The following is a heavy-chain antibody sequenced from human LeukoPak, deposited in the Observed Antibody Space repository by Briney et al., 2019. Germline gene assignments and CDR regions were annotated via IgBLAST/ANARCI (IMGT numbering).Heavy chain of an antibody. D-gene: IGHD4-17*01. CDR2: ISYDGSNR. Sequence: GGSLRLSCAASGFTFSSYAMHWVRQAPGKGLEWVAVISYDGSNRYYADSVKGRFTISRDNSKNTLYLQMNSLRAEDTAVYYCARDGNGDFDYWGQGTLVTVSS. CDR3: ARDGNGDFDY. CDR1: GFTFSSYA. V-gene: IGHV3-30-3*01. J-gene: IGHJ4*02.